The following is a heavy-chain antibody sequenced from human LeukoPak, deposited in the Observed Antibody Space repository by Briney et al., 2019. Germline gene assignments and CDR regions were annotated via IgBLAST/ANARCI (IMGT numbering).Heavy chain of an antibody. CDR1: GFTFSSYA. J-gene: IGHJ4*02. CDR3: ARDQEVY. CDR2: ISYDGSNK. V-gene: IGHV3-30-3*01. Sequence: GGSLRLSCAASGFTFSSYAMHWVRQAPGKGLEWVAVISYDGSNKYYADSVKGRFTISRDNSKNTLYLQMNSLRAEDTAAYYCARDQEVYWGQGTLVTVSS.